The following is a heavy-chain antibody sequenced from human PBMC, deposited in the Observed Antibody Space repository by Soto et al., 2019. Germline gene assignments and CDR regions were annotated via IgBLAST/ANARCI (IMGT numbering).Heavy chain of an antibody. CDR1: GFTFSSYA. CDR2: ISGSVGST. CDR3: ARRGSGSYYDY. Sequence: EAQLLESGGGLVQPGGSLRLSCAASGFTFSSYAMRWVRQAPVKGLEWVSAISGSVGSTYYAYSVKGRFTISRDNSKNTLYLQMNSLRAEDTAVYYCARRGSGSYYDYWGQGTLVTVSS. D-gene: IGHD1-26*01. V-gene: IGHV3-23*01. J-gene: IGHJ4*02.